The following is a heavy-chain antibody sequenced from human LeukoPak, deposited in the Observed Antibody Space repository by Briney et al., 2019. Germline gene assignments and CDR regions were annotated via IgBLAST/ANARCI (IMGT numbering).Heavy chain of an antibody. CDR1: GGSISSYY. D-gene: IGHD3-9*01. J-gene: IGHJ3*02. CDR3: ARTPSFDWPQYDAFDI. Sequence: SETLSLTCTVSGGSISSYYWSWIRQPPGKGLEWIGYIYYSGSTNYNPSLKSRVTISVDTSKNQFSLKLSSVTAVDTAVYYCARTPSFDWPQYDAFDIWGQGTMVTVSS. CDR2: IYYSGST. V-gene: IGHV4-59*01.